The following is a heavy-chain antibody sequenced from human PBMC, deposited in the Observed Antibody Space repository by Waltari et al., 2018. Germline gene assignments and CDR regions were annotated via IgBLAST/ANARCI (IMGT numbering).Heavy chain of an antibody. V-gene: IGHV3-23*01. CDR2: IRGRGGSK. CDR3: AKRIVVVVAAQSVFDY. Sequence: EVQLLESGGGLVQPGGSLRLSCAASGFTFRSYAMSWVRQAPGKGREWVSAIRGRGGSKYYADSVKGRFTISRDNSKNTLYLQMNSLRAEDTAVYYCAKRIVVVVAAQSVFDYWGQGTLVTVSS. D-gene: IGHD2-15*01. CDR1: GFTFRSYA. J-gene: IGHJ4*02.